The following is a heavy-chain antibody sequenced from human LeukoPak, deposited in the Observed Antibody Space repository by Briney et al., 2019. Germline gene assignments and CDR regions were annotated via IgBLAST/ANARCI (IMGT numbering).Heavy chain of an antibody. CDR2: IYYSGST. CDR1: GGSISSHY. J-gene: IGHJ3*02. V-gene: IGHV4-59*11. Sequence: PSETLSLTCSVSGGSISSHYWSWIRQPPGKGLEWIGYIYYSGSTSYNPSLKSRVTISVDTSKNQFSLKLSSVTAADTAVYYCARAHAFDFAFDIWGQGTMVTVSS. CDR3: ARAHAFDFAFDI. D-gene: IGHD3-9*01.